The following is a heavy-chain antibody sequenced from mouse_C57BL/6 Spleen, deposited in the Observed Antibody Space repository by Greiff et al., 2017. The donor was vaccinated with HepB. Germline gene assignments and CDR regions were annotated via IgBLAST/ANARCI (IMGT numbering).Heavy chain of an antibody. CDR1: GYTFTDYN. V-gene: IGHV1-22*01. CDR2: INPNNGGT. J-gene: IGHJ1*03. CDR3: ARELLLSYWYFDV. D-gene: IGHD2-12*01. Sequence: EVQLQQSGPELVKPGASVKMSCKASGYTFTDYNMHWVKQSHGKSLEWIGYINPNNGGTSYNQKFKGKATLTVNKSSSTAYMELRSLTSDDSAVYYCARELLLSYWYFDVWGTGTTVTVSS.